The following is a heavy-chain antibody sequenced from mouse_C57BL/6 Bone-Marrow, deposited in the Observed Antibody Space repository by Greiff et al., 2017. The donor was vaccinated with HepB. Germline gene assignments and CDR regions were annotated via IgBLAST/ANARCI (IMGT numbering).Heavy chain of an antibody. V-gene: IGHV7-1*01. J-gene: IGHJ3*01. CDR3: ARDAEDYDGTWFAY. CDR2: SRNKANDYTT. CDR1: GFTFSDFY. D-gene: IGHD2-4*01. Sequence: EVKLMESGGGLVQSGRSLRLSCATSGFTFSDFYMEWVRQAPGKGLEWIAASRNKANDYTTEYSASVKGRFIVSRDTSQSILYHQMNALRAEDTAIYYCARDAEDYDGTWFAYWGQGTLVTVSA.